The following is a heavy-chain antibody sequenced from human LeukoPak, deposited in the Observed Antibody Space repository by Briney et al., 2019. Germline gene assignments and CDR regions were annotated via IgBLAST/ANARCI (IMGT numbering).Heavy chain of an antibody. J-gene: IGHJ4*02. CDR2: ISGSGST. CDR3: YLLEWLSN. CDR1: GFTFSSYA. Sequence: PGGSLRLSCAASGFTFSSYAMSWVRQAPGKGLEWVSAISGSGSTYYADSVKGRFTISRDNSKNTLYLQMNSLRAEDTAVYYCYLLEWLSNWGQGTLVTVSS. D-gene: IGHD3-3*01. V-gene: IGHV3-23*01.